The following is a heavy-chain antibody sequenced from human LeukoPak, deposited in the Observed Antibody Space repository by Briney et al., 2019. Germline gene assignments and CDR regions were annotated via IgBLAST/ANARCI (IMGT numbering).Heavy chain of an antibody. CDR3: ARDFFRSYYCSGGSCSSAFDI. V-gene: IGHV3-30*04. Sequence: GGSLRLSCAASGFTFSSYAMHWVRQAPGKGLEWVAVISYDGSNKYYADSVKGRFTISRDNSKNTLYLRMNSLRAEDTAVYYCARDFFRSYYCSGGSCSSAFDIWGQGTMVTVSS. CDR2: ISYDGSNK. J-gene: IGHJ3*02. D-gene: IGHD2-15*01. CDR1: GFTFSSYA.